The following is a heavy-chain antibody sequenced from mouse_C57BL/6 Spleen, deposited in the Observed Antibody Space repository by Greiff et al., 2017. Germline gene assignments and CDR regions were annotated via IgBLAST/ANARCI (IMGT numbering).Heavy chain of an antibody. V-gene: IGHV1-26*01. CDR3: ARQGLGYGSSSFAY. CDR1: GYTFTDYY. CDR2: INPNNSGT. D-gene: IGHD1-1*01. J-gene: IGHJ3*01. Sequence: VQLQQSGPELVKPGASVKISCKASGYTFTDYYMNWVKQSHGKSLEWIGDINPNNSGTSYNQKFKGKATLTVDKSSSTAYMELRSLTSEDSAVYYCARQGLGYGSSSFAYWGQGTLVTVSA.